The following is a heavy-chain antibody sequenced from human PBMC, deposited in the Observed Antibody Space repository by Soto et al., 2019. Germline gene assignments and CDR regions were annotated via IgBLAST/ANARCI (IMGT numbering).Heavy chain of an antibody. CDR3: ARGRSDDYFDY. CDR1: GFTFSGYY. V-gene: IGHV3-7*01. D-gene: IGHD2-15*01. Sequence: EVQLVESGGGMVQPGGSRRLSCAATGFTFSGYYMTWVRQAPGRRLEWVANIKQDGSDKYYLGSLKGRFTISRDNAKNLLYLQMNGLRVEDTAVYYCARGRSDDYFDYWGQGTLVTVSS. CDR2: IKQDGSDK. J-gene: IGHJ4*02.